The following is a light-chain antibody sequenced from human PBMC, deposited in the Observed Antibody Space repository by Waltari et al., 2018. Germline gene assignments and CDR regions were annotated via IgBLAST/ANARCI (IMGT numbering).Light chain of an antibody. CDR2: RND. Sequence: QSVLTQPPSASGTPGQRVTISCSGNRPNIGLTYVHWYQRLPGTAPKLLIYRNDQRPAGVPGRCSGCKSGTSASLAISGRRSEDEAEYYCAAWDDSLGGPVFGGGTKLAVL. CDR3: AAWDDSLGGPV. J-gene: IGLJ3*02. V-gene: IGLV1-47*01. CDR1: RPNIGLTY.